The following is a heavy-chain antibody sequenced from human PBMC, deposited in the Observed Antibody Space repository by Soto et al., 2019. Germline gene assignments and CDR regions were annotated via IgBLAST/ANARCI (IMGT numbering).Heavy chain of an antibody. CDR1: GFSLSTSGVG. CDR3: AHAGIAVAGTWFDP. V-gene: IGHV2-5*01. J-gene: IGHJ5*02. D-gene: IGHD6-19*01. Sequence: SGPTRVNPTQTLTLTCTFSGFSLSTSGVGVGWIRQPPGKALEWLALIYWNDDKRYSPSLKSRLTITKDTSKNQVVLTMTNMDPVDTATYYCAHAGIAVAGTWFDPWGQGTLVTSPQ. CDR2: IYWNDDK.